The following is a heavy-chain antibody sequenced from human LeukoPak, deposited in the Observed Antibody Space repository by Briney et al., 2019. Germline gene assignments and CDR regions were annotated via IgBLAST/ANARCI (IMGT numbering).Heavy chain of an antibody. CDR2: ISAYNGNT. V-gene: IGHV1-18*01. D-gene: IGHD2-2*02. J-gene: IGHJ4*02. CDR3: ARVEDIVVVPAAIRGPNFDY. CDR1: GYTFTSYG. Sequence: GASVKVSCKASGYTFTSYGISRVRQAPGQGLEWMGWISAYNGNTNYAQKLQGRVTMTTDTSTSTAYMELRSLRSDDTAVYYCARVEDIVVVPAAIRGPNFDYWGQGTLVTVSS.